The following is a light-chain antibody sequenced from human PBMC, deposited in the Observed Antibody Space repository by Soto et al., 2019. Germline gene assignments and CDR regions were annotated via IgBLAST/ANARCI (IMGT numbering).Light chain of an antibody. Sequence: EIVLTQSPVTLSLSPGERATLSCRASQSVSSNLAWYQQKPGQAPRLLIYGASTRATGIPARFSGSGSGTEFTLTISSLQSEDFAVYYCQQYNNWPPGTFGGGTKVDIK. CDR2: GAS. CDR3: QQYNNWPPGT. V-gene: IGKV3-15*01. J-gene: IGKJ4*01. CDR1: QSVSSN.